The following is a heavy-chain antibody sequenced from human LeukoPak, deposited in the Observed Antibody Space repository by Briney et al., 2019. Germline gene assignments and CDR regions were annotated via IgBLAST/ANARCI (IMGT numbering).Heavy chain of an antibody. D-gene: IGHD6-13*01. V-gene: IGHV3-23*01. CDR2: ISGSGTST. CDR1: GFTFNNYA. J-gene: IGHJ4*02. Sequence: QTGGSLRLSCAASGFTFNNYAMSWVPQAPGKGMEWVSGISGSGTSTYYADSVKGRFTISRDDSKNTLYLQMNSLRAEDTAVYYCAKAAAGISNPFDYWGQGTLVTVSS. CDR3: AKAAAGISNPFDY.